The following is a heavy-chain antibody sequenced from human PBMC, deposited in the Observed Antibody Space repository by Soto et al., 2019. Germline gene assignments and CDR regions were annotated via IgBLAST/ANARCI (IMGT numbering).Heavy chain of an antibody. CDR3: AVYGSEYGMDV. D-gene: IGHD3-10*01. V-gene: IGHV4-39*01. CDR1: GGSISNSSYY. CDR2: IYYSGST. Sequence: PSETLSLTXTVSGGSISNSSYYWGWIRQPPGKGLEWIGSIYYSGSTYYNPSLKSRVTISVDTSKNQFSLKLSSVTAADTAVYYCAVYGSEYGMDVWGQGTTVTVSS. J-gene: IGHJ6*02.